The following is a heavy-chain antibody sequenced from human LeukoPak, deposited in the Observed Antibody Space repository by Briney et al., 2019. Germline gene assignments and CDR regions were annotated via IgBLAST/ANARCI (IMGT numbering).Heavy chain of an antibody. Sequence: GGSLRLSCAASGFTFSSYAMGWVRQAPGKGLEWVSAISGTGNRTYYADSVKGRFTISRDNSRNTVYLQMNSLRAEDTAVYYCANDLGWIQLNLGRGQGTLVTVSS. CDR3: ANDLGWIQLNLG. CDR1: GFTFSSYA. V-gene: IGHV3-23*01. CDR2: ISGTGNRT. J-gene: IGHJ4*02. D-gene: IGHD5-18*01.